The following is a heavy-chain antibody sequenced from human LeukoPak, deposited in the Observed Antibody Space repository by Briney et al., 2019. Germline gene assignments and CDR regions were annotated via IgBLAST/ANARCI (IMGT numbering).Heavy chain of an antibody. CDR3: ARGVVVTAIQDY. D-gene: IGHD2-21*02. CDR1: GGTFSSYA. V-gene: IGHV1-18*01. CDR2: ISAYNGNT. J-gene: IGHJ4*02. Sequence: ASVKVSCKASGGTFSSYAISWVRQAPGQGLEWMGWISAYNGNTNYAQKLQGRVTMTTDTSTSTAYMELRSLRSDDTAVYYCARGVVVTAIQDYWGQGTLVTVSS.